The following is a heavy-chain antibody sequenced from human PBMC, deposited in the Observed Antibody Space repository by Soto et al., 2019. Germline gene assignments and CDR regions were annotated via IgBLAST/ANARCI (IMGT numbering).Heavy chain of an antibody. Sequence: GGSLRLSCAASGFTFSSYGMHWVRQAPGKGLEWVAVIWYDGSNKYYADSVKGRFTISRDNSKNRLYLQMNSLRAEDTAVYYCARDQSRYYDFWSGHARGGFDYWGQGTLVTVSS. D-gene: IGHD3-3*01. V-gene: IGHV3-33*01. CDR2: IWYDGSNK. CDR1: GFTFSSYG. J-gene: IGHJ4*02. CDR3: ARDQSRYYDFWSGHARGGFDY.